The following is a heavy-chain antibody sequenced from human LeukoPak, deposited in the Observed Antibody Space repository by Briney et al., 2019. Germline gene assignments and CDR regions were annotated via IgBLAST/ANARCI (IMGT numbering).Heavy chain of an antibody. D-gene: IGHD4-23*01. J-gene: IGHJ6*03. V-gene: IGHV1-18*01. CDR1: GYTFTSYG. Sequence: ASVKVSCKASGYTFTSYGISWVRQAPGQGLEWMGWISAYNGNTNYAQKLRGRVTMTTDTSTSTAYMELRSLRSDDTAVYYCARVSVAGGPRKGYYYYYYMDVWGKGTTVTVSS. CDR2: ISAYNGNT. CDR3: ARVSVAGGPRKGYYYYYYMDV.